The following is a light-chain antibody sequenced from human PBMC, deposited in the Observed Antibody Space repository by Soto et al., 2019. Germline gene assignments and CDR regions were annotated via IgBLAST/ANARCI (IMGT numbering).Light chain of an antibody. Sequence: EIVLTQSPATLSLSPGDRATLACRASQSVMSNYLAWYQQKPGQAPRLLIYGASTRATGIPDRFTGSGSGTDFTLTISRLEPEHFAVYHCQQYGRSPLTFGGGTKVAIK. J-gene: IGKJ4*01. CDR1: QSVMSNY. CDR2: GAS. V-gene: IGKV3-20*01. CDR3: QQYGRSPLT.